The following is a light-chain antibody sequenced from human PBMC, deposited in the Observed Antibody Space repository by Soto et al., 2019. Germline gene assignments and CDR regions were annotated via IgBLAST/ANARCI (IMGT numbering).Light chain of an antibody. CDR3: QQYNNWLRT. V-gene: IGKV3-15*01. Sequence: EIVLTQSQATLSLATGERATLSCRASQSVTSNLAWNQQKPGQAPRLLIYGASTRATGIPARFSGSGSGTEFTLTISSLQSEDFAVYYCQQYNNWLRTFGQGTKV. CDR2: GAS. CDR1: QSVTSN. J-gene: IGKJ1*01.